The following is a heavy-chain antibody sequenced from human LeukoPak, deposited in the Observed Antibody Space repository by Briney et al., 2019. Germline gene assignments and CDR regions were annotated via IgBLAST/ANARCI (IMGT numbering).Heavy chain of an antibody. D-gene: IGHD2-21*01. Sequence: SETLSLTCTVPGGSISSYHWSWIRQPAGEGLEWIGRIYSSGSTNYNPSLKSRATMSVDTSKNQFSLKLNSVTAADTAVYYCAKEGRKTIPGYWGQGILVTVSS. CDR2: IYSSGST. CDR1: GGSISSYH. J-gene: IGHJ4*02. CDR3: AKEGRKTIPGY. V-gene: IGHV4-4*07.